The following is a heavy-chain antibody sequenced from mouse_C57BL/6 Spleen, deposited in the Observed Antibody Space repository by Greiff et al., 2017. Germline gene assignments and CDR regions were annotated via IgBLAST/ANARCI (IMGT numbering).Heavy chain of an antibody. Sequence: VQLQQSGAELAKPGASVKLSCKASGYTFTSYWMHWVTQRPGQGLEWIGYINPSSGYTKYNQKFKDKATLTADKSSSTAYMQLSSLTYEDSAVYYCASPSITTVVEGAYWGQGTLVTVSA. CDR3: ASPSITTVVEGAY. D-gene: IGHD1-1*01. V-gene: IGHV1-7*01. J-gene: IGHJ3*01. CDR2: INPSSGYT. CDR1: GYTFTSYW.